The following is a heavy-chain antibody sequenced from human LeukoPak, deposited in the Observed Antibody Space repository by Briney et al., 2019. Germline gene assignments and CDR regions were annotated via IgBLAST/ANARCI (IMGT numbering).Heavy chain of an antibody. V-gene: IGHV3-15*01. D-gene: IGHD2-2*01. CDR2: LKSKTNGGTA. CDR1: GFTVTDAW. Sequence: GGSLRLSCAASGFTVTDAWMNWVRQDPGKGLEWVGLLKSKTNGGTADYTSPVKGRFTISRDDSKNTLSLQMNSLQTEDTALYYCTTVVLPEAWGQGTLVTVSS. CDR3: TTVVLPEA. J-gene: IGHJ4*02.